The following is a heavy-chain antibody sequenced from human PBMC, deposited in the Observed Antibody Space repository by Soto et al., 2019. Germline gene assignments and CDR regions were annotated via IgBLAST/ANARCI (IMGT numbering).Heavy chain of an antibody. CDR1: GYTLTELS. V-gene: IGHV1-24*01. Sequence: ASVKVSCKVSGYTLTELSMHWVRQAPGKGLEWMGGFDPEDGETIYAQKFQGRVTMTEDTSTDTAYMELSSLRSEDTAVYYCATGVVTAKYFDYWGQGTLVTVSS. D-gene: IGHD2-21*02. CDR3: ATGVVTAKYFDY. CDR2: FDPEDGET. J-gene: IGHJ4*02.